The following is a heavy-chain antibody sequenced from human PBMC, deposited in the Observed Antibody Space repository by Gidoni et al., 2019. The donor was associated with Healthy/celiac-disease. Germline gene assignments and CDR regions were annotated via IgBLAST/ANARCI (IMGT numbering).Heavy chain of an antibody. D-gene: IGHD1-26*01. CDR1: GFTFSSYG. CDR3: AKDLIVGAIHGAYHI. Sequence: QVQLVESGGGVVQPGRSLRLSCAASGFTFSSYGMHWVRQAPGKGLEWVAVISYDGNNKYYADFVKGRFTISRDNSKNTLYVQMNYLRAEDTAVYYCAKDLIVGAIHGAYHIWGQGTMVTVSS. J-gene: IGHJ3*02. V-gene: IGHV3-30*18. CDR2: ISYDGNNK.